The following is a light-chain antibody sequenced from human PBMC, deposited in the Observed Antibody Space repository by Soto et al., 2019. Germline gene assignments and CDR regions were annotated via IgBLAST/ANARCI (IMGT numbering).Light chain of an antibody. J-gene: IGKJ1*01. V-gene: IGKV3-20*01. CDR1: QSISSID. CDR2: AAS. CDR3: QHYGSSSWT. Sequence: EIVLTQSPGTLSLSPGERATLSCRASQSISSIDLAWYQHRPGQAPRLLIYAASSRATGIPVRFSGSGSGTDFTLSISRLEPEDFAVYYCQHYGSSSWTFGQGTKVDIK.